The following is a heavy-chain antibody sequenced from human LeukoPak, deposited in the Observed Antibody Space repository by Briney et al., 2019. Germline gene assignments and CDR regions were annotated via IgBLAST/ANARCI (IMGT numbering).Heavy chain of an antibody. CDR3: ARDPGTYTGSYYGLN. J-gene: IGHJ4*02. Sequence: ASVKVSCKASGYTFINYAITWGRQAPGQGLEWRGWISGDNGQTRYAQNFQDRVTMTTDTPTSTAYLELKSLRSDDTAVYYCARDPGTYTGSYYGLNWGQGTLVTV. CDR2: ISGDNGQT. V-gene: IGHV1-18*01. CDR1: GYTFINYA. D-gene: IGHD1-26*01.